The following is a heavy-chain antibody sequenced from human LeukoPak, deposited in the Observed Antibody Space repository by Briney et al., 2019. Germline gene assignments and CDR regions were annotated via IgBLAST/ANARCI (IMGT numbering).Heavy chain of an antibody. Sequence: SETLSLTCTVSGGSISSYYWSWIRQPAGKGLEWIGRIYTSGSTNYNPSLKSRVTMSVDTSKNQFSLKLSSVTAADTAVYYCARDGRDTIFGVVANYFDCWGQGTLVTVSS. D-gene: IGHD3-3*01. CDR1: GGSISSYY. V-gene: IGHV4-4*07. CDR2: IYTSGST. CDR3: ARDGRDTIFGVVANYFDC. J-gene: IGHJ4*02.